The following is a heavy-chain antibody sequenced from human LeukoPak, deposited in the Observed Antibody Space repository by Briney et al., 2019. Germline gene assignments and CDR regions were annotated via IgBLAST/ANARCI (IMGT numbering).Heavy chain of an antibody. CDR2: ISNSGGT. Sequence: SENLSLTCNVSGGSVSSYFWSWIRQPPEKGLEWIGFISNSGGTNYNPSLKSRLTISLDTSKNQFSLKLNSVTAADTAVYYCARQGSGGRAFDIWGQGTMVTVSS. D-gene: IGHD3-16*01. V-gene: IGHV4-59*08. CDR1: GGSVSSYF. J-gene: IGHJ3*02. CDR3: ARQGSGGRAFDI.